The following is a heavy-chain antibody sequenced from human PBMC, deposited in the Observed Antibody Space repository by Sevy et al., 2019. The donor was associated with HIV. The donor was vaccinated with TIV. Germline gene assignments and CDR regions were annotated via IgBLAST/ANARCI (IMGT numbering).Heavy chain of an antibody. CDR2: IYYSGST. Sequence: SETLSLTCTVSGGSISSGGYYWSWIRQHPGKGLEWIGYIYYSGSTYYNPSLKSRVTISVDTSKNQFSLKLSSVTAADTAVYYCARKLGYCSGGISHAFDIWGQGTMVTVSS. D-gene: IGHD2-15*01. V-gene: IGHV4-31*03. CDR3: ARKLGYCSGGISHAFDI. J-gene: IGHJ3*02. CDR1: GGSISSGGYY.